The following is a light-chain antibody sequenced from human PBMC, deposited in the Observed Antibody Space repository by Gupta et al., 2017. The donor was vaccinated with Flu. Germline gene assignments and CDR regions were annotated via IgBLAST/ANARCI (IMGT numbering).Light chain of an antibody. V-gene: IGKV3-20*01. CDR2: GAS. Sequence: EIVLTQSPGTLSLSPGERATLSCRASQSVSSSYLAWYQQKPGQAPRLLIYGASSRATGITDRFSGSGYRKDCTLTSRIRKTENFTMYHWLRDGGSPGPTF. CDR1: QSVSSSY. CDR3: LRDGGSPGPT. J-gene: IGKJ1*01.